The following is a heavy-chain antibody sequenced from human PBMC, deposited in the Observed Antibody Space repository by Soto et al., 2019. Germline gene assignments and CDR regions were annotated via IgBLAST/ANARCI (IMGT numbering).Heavy chain of an antibody. CDR1: GGTFSSYA. CDR2: IIPIFGTA. CDR3: ARDLGNYDFWSGYYPPDGMDV. D-gene: IGHD3-3*01. V-gene: IGHV1-69*13. J-gene: IGHJ6*02. Sequence: PVKVSCKASGGTFSSYAISWVRQAPGQGLEWMGGIIPIFGTANYAQKFQGRVTITADESTSTAYMELSSLRSEDAAVYYCARDLGNYDFWSGYYPPDGMDVWGQGTTVTVSS.